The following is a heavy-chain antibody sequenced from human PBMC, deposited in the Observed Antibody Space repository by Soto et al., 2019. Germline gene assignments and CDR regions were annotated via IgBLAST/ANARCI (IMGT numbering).Heavy chain of an antibody. J-gene: IGHJ6*02. CDR3: AAPATPLSSWYGNYYYGMDV. V-gene: IGHV4-39*01. CDR2: IYYSGST. D-gene: IGHD6-19*01. Sequence: PSETLSLTCTVSGGSISSSSYYWGWIRQPPGKGLEWIGSIYYSGSTYYNPSLKSRVTISVDTSKNQFSLKLSSVTAADTAVYYCAAPATPLSSWYGNYYYGMDVWGQGTTVTVSS. CDR1: GGSISSSSYY.